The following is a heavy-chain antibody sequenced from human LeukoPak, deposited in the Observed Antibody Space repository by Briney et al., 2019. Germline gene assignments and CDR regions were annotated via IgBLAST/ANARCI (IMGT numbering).Heavy chain of an antibody. CDR1: GFTLSSYA. CDR3: AKQGFGC. V-gene: IGHV3-23*01. J-gene: IGHJ4*02. Sequence: GGSLRLSCTASGFTLSSYAMSWVRQAPGEGLEWVSTISGSADNTNYAEAVKGRFTISRDNSKNTMYLQMNSLRAEDTAVYYCAKQGFGCWGQGTLVTVPS. CDR2: ISGSADNT.